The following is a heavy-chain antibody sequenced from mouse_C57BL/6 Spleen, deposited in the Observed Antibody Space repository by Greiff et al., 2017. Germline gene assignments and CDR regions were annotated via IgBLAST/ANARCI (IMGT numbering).Heavy chain of an antibody. CDR3: ARPYCHRAWCAY. CDR2: IDPEDGEN. Sequence: VQLQQSGAELVKPGASVKLSCTASGFNIKDYYMHWVKQRTEQGLEWIGRIDPEDGENKYAPKFQGKATITADTSSNTAYLQLSSLTSEDTAVYYCARPYCHRAWCAYWGQGTLVTVSA. V-gene: IGHV14-2*01. CDR1: GFNIKDYY. D-gene: IGHD1-1*01. J-gene: IGHJ3*01.